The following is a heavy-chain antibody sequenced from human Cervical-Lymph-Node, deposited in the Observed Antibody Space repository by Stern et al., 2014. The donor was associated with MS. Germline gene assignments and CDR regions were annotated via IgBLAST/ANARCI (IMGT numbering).Heavy chain of an antibody. CDR1: GYTFTSYG. V-gene: IGHV1-18*01. CDR2: ISAYNGNT. CDR3: ARDSPMSTVTQKYYYGMDV. D-gene: IGHD4-17*01. Sequence: VQLVESGAEVKKPGASVKVSCKASGYTFTSYGISWVRQAPGQGLEWMGWISAYNGNTNYAQKLQGRVTMTTDTSTSTAYMELRSLRSDDTAVYYCARDSPMSTVTQKYYYGMDVWGQGTTVTVSS. J-gene: IGHJ6*02.